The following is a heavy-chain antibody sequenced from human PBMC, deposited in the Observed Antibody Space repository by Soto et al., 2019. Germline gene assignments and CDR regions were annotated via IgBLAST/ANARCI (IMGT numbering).Heavy chain of an antibody. V-gene: IGHV3-48*03. D-gene: IGHD5-12*01. J-gene: IGHJ4*02. CDR2: IGSTGSTI. CDR1: GFDFRIYE. Sequence: PXGSLGLSCEASGFDFRIYEMNWVRQAPGKGLEWLSYIGSTGSTIYYADSVKGRFTISRDDGKNSVYLQMNTLRAEDTAVYYYARRGYSGYDWGWYFDFWGQGTPVTV. CDR3: ARRGYSGYDWGWYFDF.